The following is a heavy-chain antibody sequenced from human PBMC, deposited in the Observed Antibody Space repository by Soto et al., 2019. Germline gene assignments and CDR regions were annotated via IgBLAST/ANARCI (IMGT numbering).Heavy chain of an antibody. CDR1: GGSISSSSYY. CDR3: ARDLGLVLEYSSSPLSYYGMDV. Sequence: SETLSLTCTVSGGSISSSSYYWGWIRQHPGKGLEWIGYIYYSGSTYYNPSLKSRVTISVDTSKNQFSLKLTSVTAADTAVYYCARDLGLVLEYSSSPLSYYGMDVWGQGTTVTVS. V-gene: IGHV4-31*03. J-gene: IGHJ6*02. D-gene: IGHD6-6*01. CDR2: IYYSGST.